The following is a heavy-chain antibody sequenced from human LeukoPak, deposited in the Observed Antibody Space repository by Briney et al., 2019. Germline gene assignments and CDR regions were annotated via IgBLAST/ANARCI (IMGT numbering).Heavy chain of an antibody. V-gene: IGHV3-23*01. J-gene: IGHJ4*02. CDR3: AKDMVLRYFDWLSNDY. Sequence: HPGGSLRLSCAASGFTVSSTYMNWVRQAPGKGLEWVSAISGSGGSTYYADSVKGRFTISRDNSKNTLYLQMNSLRAEDTAVYYCAKDMVLRYFDWLSNDYWGQGTLVTVSS. CDR1: GFTVSSTY. CDR2: ISGSGGST. D-gene: IGHD3-9*01.